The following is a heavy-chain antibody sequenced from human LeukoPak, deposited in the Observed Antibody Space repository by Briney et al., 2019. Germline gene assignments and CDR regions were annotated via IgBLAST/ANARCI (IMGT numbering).Heavy chain of an antibody. D-gene: IGHD5-18*01. CDR2: INSDGSST. Sequence: GGSLRLSCAASGFTFSSYWMHWVRQAPGKGLVWVSRINSDGSSTSYADSVKGRFTISRDNAKNTLYLQMNSLRAEDTAVYYCASPGYSYGYDYYGMDVWGQGTTVTVSS. CDR1: GFTFSSYW. CDR3: ASPGYSYGYDYYGMDV. J-gene: IGHJ6*02. V-gene: IGHV3-74*01.